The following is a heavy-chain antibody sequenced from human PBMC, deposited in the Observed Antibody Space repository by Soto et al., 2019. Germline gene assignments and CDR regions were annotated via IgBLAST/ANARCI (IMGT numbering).Heavy chain of an antibody. CDR1: GGTFSSYS. CDR2: IIPIFGTA. CDR3: AGQGSAFDI. J-gene: IGHJ3*02. V-gene: IGHV1-69*13. Sequence: SVNVSFKASGGTFSSYSINWVRQAPGQGLELMGGIIPIFGTANNAQKFQGRVTITAXXXXTXVXMXLXXXRSEGTAVYYCAGQGSAFDIWGQGTMVTVSS. D-gene: IGHD3-10*01.